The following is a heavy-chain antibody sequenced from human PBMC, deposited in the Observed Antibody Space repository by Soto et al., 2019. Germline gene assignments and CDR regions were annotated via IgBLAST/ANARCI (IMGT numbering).Heavy chain of an antibody. Sequence: EVQLVESGGGLVQPGRSLRLSCAASGFTFDDYAMQWVRQVPGKGLECVSGISWNSGTIDYADSVKGRFTISRDNAKNSLYLQMSSLRAEDTALYYCAKGVYSNPHYGFDIWGQGTMVTVSS. CDR3: AKGVYSNPHYGFDI. D-gene: IGHD4-4*01. J-gene: IGHJ3*02. CDR2: ISWNSGTI. V-gene: IGHV3-9*01. CDR1: GFTFDDYA.